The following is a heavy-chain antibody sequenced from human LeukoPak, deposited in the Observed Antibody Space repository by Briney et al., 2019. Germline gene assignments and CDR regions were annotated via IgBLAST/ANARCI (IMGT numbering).Heavy chain of an antibody. D-gene: IGHD3-3*01. Sequence: GGSLRLSCVASGFTFSRFEMNWVRQAPGKGLEWISHISTGTYIAYADSVKGRFTISRDSAKSSLYLQMNSLRAEDTAVYYCASLASITIFGVVPSDYWGQGTLVTVSS. CDR1: GFTFSRFE. CDR3: ASLASITIFGVVPSDY. J-gene: IGHJ4*02. CDR2: ISTGTYI. V-gene: IGHV3-48*03.